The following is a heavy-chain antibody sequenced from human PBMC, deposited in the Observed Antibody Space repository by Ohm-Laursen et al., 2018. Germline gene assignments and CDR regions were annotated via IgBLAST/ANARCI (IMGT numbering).Heavy chain of an antibody. J-gene: IGHJ4*02. CDR3: ARDLGWNMANQYFDY. CDR1: GFTFNSYS. D-gene: IGHD1-14*01. Sequence: GSLRLSCAASGFTFNSYSMNWVRQAPGKGLEWLSYISSGSSTIYYADSVKGRFTISRDNAKNSLYLQMNSLRAEDTAVYYCARDLGWNMANQYFDYWGQGTLVTVSS. V-gene: IGHV3-48*01. CDR2: ISSGSSTI.